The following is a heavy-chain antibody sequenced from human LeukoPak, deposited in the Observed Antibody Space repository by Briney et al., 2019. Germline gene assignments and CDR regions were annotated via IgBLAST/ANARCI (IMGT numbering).Heavy chain of an antibody. CDR2: IRYDGSNK. V-gene: IGHV3-30*02. D-gene: IGHD4-17*01. J-gene: IGHJ1*01. Sequence: GGSLRLSCAASGFTFSSYSMNWVRQAPGKGLEWVAFIRYDGSNKYYADSVKGRFTISRDNSKNTLYLQMNSLRAEDTAVYYCASNDYGDALEYFQHWGQGTLVTVS. CDR1: GFTFSSYS. CDR3: ASNDYGDALEYFQH.